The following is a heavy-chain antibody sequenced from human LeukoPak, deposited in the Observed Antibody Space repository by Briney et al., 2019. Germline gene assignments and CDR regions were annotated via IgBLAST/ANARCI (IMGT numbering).Heavy chain of an antibody. V-gene: IGHV3-23*01. CDR2: ISGSGGSA. D-gene: IGHD6-6*01. Sequence: GGSLRLSCAASGFIFNSYGMNWVRQAPGKGLEWVSCISGSGGSAYFADSVKGRFTISRDNSNNTLYLQMNNLRVEDTAVYYCARRPDYWGQGTLVAVSS. CDR1: GFIFNSYG. J-gene: IGHJ4*02. CDR3: ARRPDY.